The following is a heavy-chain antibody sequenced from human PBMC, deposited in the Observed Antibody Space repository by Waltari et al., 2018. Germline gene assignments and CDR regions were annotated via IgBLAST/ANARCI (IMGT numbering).Heavy chain of an antibody. V-gene: IGHV3-53*01. CDR1: GFTVSSNY. J-gene: IGHJ2*01. CDR3: AREILSYAMAERYFDL. Sequence: EVQLVESGGGLIQPGGSLRLSCAASGFTVSSNYMSWVRQAPGKGLGWVSVSYSGGSTYYADSVKGRFTISRDNSKNTLYLQMNSLRAEDTAVYYCAREILSYAMAERYFDLWGRGTLVTVSS. D-gene: IGHD1-26*01. CDR2: SYSGGST.